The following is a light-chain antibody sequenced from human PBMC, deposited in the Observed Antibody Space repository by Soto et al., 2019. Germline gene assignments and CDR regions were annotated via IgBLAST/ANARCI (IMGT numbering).Light chain of an antibody. CDR1: HDISNY. CDR3: QQYDNLPLT. CDR2: DAS. Sequence: DIQMTQSPSSLSASVGDRVTITCQASHDISNYLNWYQQQPGKAPKLLIYDASNLETGVPSRFSGSGSGTDFTVTISSLQPEDIATYYCQQYDNLPLTFGGGTKVEIK. J-gene: IGKJ4*01. V-gene: IGKV1-33*01.